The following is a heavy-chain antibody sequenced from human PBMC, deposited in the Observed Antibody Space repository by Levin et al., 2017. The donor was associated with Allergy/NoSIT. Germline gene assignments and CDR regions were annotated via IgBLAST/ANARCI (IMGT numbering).Heavy chain of an antibody. CDR1: GFTFSSYS. CDR2: ISSSSSYI. J-gene: IGHJ4*02. Sequence: GESLKISCAASGFTFSSYSMNWVRQAPGKGLEWVSSISSSSSYIYYADSVKGRFTISRDNAKNSLYLQMNSLRAEDTAVYYCAREGKYYDSSGYYPDYWGQGTLVTVSS. V-gene: IGHV3-21*01. CDR3: AREGKYYDSSGYYPDY. D-gene: IGHD3-22*01.